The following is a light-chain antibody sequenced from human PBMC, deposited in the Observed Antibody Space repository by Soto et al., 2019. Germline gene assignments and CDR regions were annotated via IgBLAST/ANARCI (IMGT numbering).Light chain of an antibody. J-gene: IGLJ1*01. CDR2: DVS. V-gene: IGLV2-14*03. CDR1: SSDVGGYHY. CDR3: SSYRSGGTYV. Sequence: QSALTQPASISGSPGKWITISCTGTSSDVGGYHYVSWYQHHPGKAPKLLLYDVSNRPSGISHRFSGSKSGNTASLTISGLQAEDEADYYCSSYRSGGTYVFGTGTKLTVL.